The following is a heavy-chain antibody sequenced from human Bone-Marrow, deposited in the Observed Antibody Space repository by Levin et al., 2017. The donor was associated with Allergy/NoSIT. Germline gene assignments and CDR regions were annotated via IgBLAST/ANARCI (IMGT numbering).Heavy chain of an antibody. D-gene: IGHD3-10*01. CDR1: GFTFSSYA. CDR2: ISYDGSNK. Sequence: GGSLRLSCAASGFTFSSYAMHWVRQAPGKGLEWVAVISYDGSNKYYADSVKGRFTISRDNSKNTLYLQMNSLRAEDTAVYYCARDPNYYGSGSYSVSYYGMDVWGQGTTVTVSS. V-gene: IGHV3-30-3*01. J-gene: IGHJ6*02. CDR3: ARDPNYYGSGSYSVSYYGMDV.